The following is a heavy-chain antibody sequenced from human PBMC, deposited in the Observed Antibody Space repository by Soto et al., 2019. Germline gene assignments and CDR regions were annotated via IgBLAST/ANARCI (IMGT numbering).Heavy chain of an antibody. CDR2: ISGSGGST. CDR1: GFTFSSYA. V-gene: IGHV3-23*01. Sequence: EVQLLESGGGLVQPGGSLRLSCAASGFTFSSYAMSWVRQAPGKGLEWVSAISGSGGSTYYADAVKGRFTISRDNSKNTLYLQMNSLRAEDTAVYYSAKVSYCSSTSCLPSSYYYYMDVWGKGTTVTVSS. D-gene: IGHD2-2*01. J-gene: IGHJ6*03. CDR3: AKVSYCSSTSCLPSSYYYYMDV.